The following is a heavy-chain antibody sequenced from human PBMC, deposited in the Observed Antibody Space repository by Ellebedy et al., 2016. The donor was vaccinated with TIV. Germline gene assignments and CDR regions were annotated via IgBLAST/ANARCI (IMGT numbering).Heavy chain of an antibody. Sequence: MPSETLSLTCTVSGGSVSSGDYCWGWIRQAPGKGLEWIAYTSNSGLTNYNPSLKTRVTISLDTSKDQFSLDLSSVTAADTALYFCARMPIQSNSFGWFDPWGQGALVTVSS. CDR3: ARMPIQSNSFGWFDP. V-gene: IGHV4-61*08. CDR1: GGSVSSGDYC. D-gene: IGHD6-6*01. CDR2: TSNSGLT. J-gene: IGHJ5*02.